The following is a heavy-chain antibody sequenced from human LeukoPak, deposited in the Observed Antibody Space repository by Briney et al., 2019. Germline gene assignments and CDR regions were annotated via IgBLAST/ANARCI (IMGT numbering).Heavy chain of an antibody. V-gene: IGHV3-23*01. D-gene: IGHD1-26*01. J-gene: IGHJ4*02. CDR1: GFTFSNYA. CDR2: ISGSGGST. CDR3: VRDRYSGNYRQAGTFAY. Sequence: PGGSLRLSCAASGFTFSNYAMSWVRQAPGMGLEWVSAISGSGGSTYYADSVKGRFTISRDNSKSTLYLQMNSLRPEDTAIYYCVRDRYSGNYRQAGTFAYWGQGTLVTVSS.